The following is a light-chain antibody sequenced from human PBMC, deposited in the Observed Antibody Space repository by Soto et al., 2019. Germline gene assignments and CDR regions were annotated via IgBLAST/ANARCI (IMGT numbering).Light chain of an antibody. J-gene: IGLJ1*01. CDR3: SSYTSSTTYV. CDR1: SSDVGGYKY. V-gene: IGLV2-14*01. Sequence: QSALTQPASVSGSPGQSITISCTGTSSDVGGYKYVSWYQHHPGKGPKLMLYDVSNRPSGVSNRFSGSKSGNTASLPISGLQAEDEADYYCSSYTSSTTYVFGTGTKVTVL. CDR2: DVS.